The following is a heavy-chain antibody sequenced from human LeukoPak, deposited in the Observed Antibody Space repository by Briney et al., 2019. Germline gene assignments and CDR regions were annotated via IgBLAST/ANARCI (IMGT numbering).Heavy chain of an antibody. CDR2: INHSGST. CDR3: ARINYDILTGYFVDY. J-gene: IGHJ4*02. Sequence: NPSETLSLTCAVYGGSFSGYYWSWIRQPPGKGLEWIGEINHSGSTNYNPSLKSRVTISVDTSKNQFSLKLSSVTAADTAVYYCARINYDILTGYFVDYWGQGTLVTVSS. CDR1: GGSFSGYY. V-gene: IGHV4-34*01. D-gene: IGHD3-9*01.